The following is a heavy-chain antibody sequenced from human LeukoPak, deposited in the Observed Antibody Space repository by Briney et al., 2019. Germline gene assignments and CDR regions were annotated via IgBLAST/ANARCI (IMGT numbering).Heavy chain of an antibody. J-gene: IGHJ4*02. CDR1: GFTFTTYS. CDR3: ARALGFIAAAGTLPDY. V-gene: IGHV3-48*01. D-gene: IGHD6-13*01. CDR2: ISPSSSTI. Sequence: GGSLRLSCAASGFTFTTYSMNWVRQAPGKGLEWVSYISPSSSTIYYADSVKGRFTISRDNAKNSLYLQMNSLRAGDTAVYYCARALGFIAAAGTLPDYWGQGTLVTVSS.